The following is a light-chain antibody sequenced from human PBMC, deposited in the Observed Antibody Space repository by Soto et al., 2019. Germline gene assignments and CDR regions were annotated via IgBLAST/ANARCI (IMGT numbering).Light chain of an antibody. CDR1: SSDVGTYTY. J-gene: IGLJ1*01. CDR3: CSYAGSYTHV. Sequence: QSALTQPRSVSGSPGQSVTISCTGTSSDVGTYTYVSWYQQHPGKAPKLIIYDVIKRPSGVPDRFSGSKSGNTASLTISGLQAEDEADYYCCSYAGSYTHVFGTGTKLPS. CDR2: DVI. V-gene: IGLV2-11*01.